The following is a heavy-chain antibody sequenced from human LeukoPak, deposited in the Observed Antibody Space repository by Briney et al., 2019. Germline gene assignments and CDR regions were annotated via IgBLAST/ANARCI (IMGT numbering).Heavy chain of an antibody. D-gene: IGHD3-3*01. CDR2: IYRSGST. V-gene: IGHV4-38-2*02. CDR1: GYSISNGYY. Sequence: SETLSLTCTVSGYSISNGYYWDWIRQPPGRGLEWIGNIYRSGSTSYNPSLKSRVTISVDTSKNQFSLKLSSVTAADTAVYYCARHNSHYDFWSGYSPYYMDVWGKGTTVTVSS. CDR3: ARHNSHYDFWSGYSPYYMDV. J-gene: IGHJ6*03.